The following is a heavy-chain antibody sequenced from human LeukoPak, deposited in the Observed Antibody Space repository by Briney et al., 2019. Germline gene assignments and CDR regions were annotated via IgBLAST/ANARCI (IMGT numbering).Heavy chain of an antibody. Sequence: ASVKVSCKASGYTFTSYYIHWVRQALEQGLEWMAIMNPSGGSTSSARKFQGRVTMTRDTSTSTVYMELSGLRSEDTAVYYCARAGVITAADYWGQGTLVTVSS. J-gene: IGHJ4*02. CDR3: ARAGVITAADY. D-gene: IGHD3-16*02. CDR2: MNPSGGST. V-gene: IGHV1-46*01. CDR1: GYTFTSYY.